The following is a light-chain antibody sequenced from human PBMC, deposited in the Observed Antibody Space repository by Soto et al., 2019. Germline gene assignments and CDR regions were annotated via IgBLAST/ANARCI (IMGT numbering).Light chain of an antibody. V-gene: IGKV3-20*01. CDR2: GAS. CDR1: QSISSSY. J-gene: IGKJ1*01. CDR3: QQFATPPPWP. Sequence: EIVLTQSPGTLSLSPGERATLSCRASQSISSSYLAWYQQKPGQAPRLLIYGASSRAAGIPDRFSGSVSGTDFTLTISRLEPEDFTLYYCQQFATPPPWPFGQGTKVEIK.